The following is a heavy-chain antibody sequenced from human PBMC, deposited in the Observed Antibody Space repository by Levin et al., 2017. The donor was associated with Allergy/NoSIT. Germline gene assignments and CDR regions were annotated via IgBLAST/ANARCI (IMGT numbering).Heavy chain of an antibody. CDR2: IYPGDSDT. CDR1: GYSFTSYW. CDR3: AGHITMVRDYYYGMDV. D-gene: IGHD3-10*01. Sequence: GESLKISCKGSGYSFTSYWIGWVRQMPGKGLEWMGIIYPGDSDTRYSPSFQGQVTISADKSISTAYLQWSSLKASDTAMYYCAGHITMVRDYYYGMDVWGQGTTVTVSS. J-gene: IGHJ6*02. V-gene: IGHV5-51*01.